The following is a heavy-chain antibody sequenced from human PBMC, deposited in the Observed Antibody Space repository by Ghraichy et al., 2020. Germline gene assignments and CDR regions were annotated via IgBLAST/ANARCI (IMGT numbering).Heavy chain of an antibody. CDR1: GFTFTTAS. CDR3: AKPAQYSTNCLGHF. J-gene: IGHJ4*01. V-gene: IGHV3-48*02. D-gene: IGHD6-6*01. CDR2: ISGSGTTI. Sequence: GGSLRLSCVTSGFTFTTASMHWVRQSPGKGLEWVSFISGSGTTIYYADSVRGRFTVSRDNAENSLFLQMNNLREDDTAMYYCAKPAQYSTNCLGHFWGQGTLVTVSS.